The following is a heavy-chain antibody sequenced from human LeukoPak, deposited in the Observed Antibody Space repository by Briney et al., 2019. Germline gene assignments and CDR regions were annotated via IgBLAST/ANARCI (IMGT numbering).Heavy chain of an antibody. D-gene: IGHD2-2*01. V-gene: IGHV3-23*01. CDR3: AKPDPGSYCSSTSCYPYYYYYYMDV. J-gene: IGHJ6*03. Sequence: GGSLRLSCAASGFTFSSYAMSWVRQAPGKGLEWVSAISGSGGSTYYADSVKGRFTISRDNSKNTLCLQMNSLRAEDTAVYYCAKPDPGSYCSSTSCYPYYYYYYMDVWGKGTTVTVSS. CDR2: ISGSGGST. CDR1: GFTFSSYA.